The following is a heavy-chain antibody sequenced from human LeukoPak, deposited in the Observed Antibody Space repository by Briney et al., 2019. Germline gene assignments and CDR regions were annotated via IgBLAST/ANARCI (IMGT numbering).Heavy chain of an antibody. CDR3: ARGCYYDSSGYYYLNAFDI. CDR1: GGSISSGGYY. Sequence: SEALSLTCTVSGGSISSGGYYWSWIRQHPGTGLEWIGYIYYSGSTYYNPSLKSRVTISVDTSKNQFSLKLSSVTAADTAVYYCARGCYYDSSGYYYLNAFDIWGQGTMVTVSS. V-gene: IGHV4-31*03. J-gene: IGHJ3*02. CDR2: IYYSGST. D-gene: IGHD3-22*01.